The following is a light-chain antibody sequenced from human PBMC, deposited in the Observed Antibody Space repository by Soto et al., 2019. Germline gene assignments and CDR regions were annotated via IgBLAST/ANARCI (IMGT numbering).Light chain of an antibody. Sequence: DIQMTQSPSTLPASVGDRVTITCRASQRINSWLAWYQQKPGKAPKLLIYDASSLESGVPSRFSGSGSGTEFTLTISSLQPDDFATYYCQQYNSWTFGQGTKVEVK. J-gene: IGKJ1*01. CDR2: DAS. V-gene: IGKV1-5*01. CDR1: QRINSW. CDR3: QQYNSWT.